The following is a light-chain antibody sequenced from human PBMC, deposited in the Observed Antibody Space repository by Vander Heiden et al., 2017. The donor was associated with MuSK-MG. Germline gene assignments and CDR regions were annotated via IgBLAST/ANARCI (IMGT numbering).Light chain of an antibody. J-gene: IGKJ1*01. Sequence: DIQMTQSPSSLSASVGDRVTITCQASQDISNYVNWYQHKPGKAPKLLIYDASSLKTGVPSRFSGSGSGTDFTFTITSLQAEDVGTYYCQQDDNLKWTFGQGTKVEIK. CDR2: DAS. CDR1: QDISNY. V-gene: IGKV1-33*01. CDR3: QQDDNLKWT.